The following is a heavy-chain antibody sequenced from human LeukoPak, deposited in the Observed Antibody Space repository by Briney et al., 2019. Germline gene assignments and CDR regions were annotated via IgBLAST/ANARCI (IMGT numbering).Heavy chain of an antibody. CDR3: ARIFDRDI. CDR2: IHGTLGST. D-gene: IGHD3-3*01. Sequence: PSETLSLICTVSGGPIRNSYWSWVRYSAGTGMQWIGRIHGTLGSTNHNPSLKSRVVMSLDTSSNQFSLRLSAMSAADTATYYCARIFDRDIWGQGTLVTVSP. CDR1: GGPIRNSY. V-gene: IGHV4-4*07. J-gene: IGHJ3*02.